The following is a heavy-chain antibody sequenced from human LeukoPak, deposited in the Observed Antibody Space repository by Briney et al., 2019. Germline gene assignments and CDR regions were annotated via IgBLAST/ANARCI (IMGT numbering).Heavy chain of an antibody. CDR2: IKTKTDGGTT. Sequence: GGSLRLSCAASGFTFSSAWRSWVRQAPGQGLEWLGRIKTKTDGGTTDYAAPVKGRFTISRDDSKDTLYLQMNSLKSDDTAVYYCANIFGGNSHRSDYWGQGTLVTVSS. D-gene: IGHD4-23*01. CDR1: GFTFSSAW. V-gene: IGHV3-15*01. CDR3: ANIFGGNSHRSDY. J-gene: IGHJ4*02.